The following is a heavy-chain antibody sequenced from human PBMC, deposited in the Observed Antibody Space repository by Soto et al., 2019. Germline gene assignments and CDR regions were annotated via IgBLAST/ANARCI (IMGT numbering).Heavy chain of an antibody. Sequence: DVQLLESGGGLLQPEGSLRLSCAASGFTFSSYAMGWGRQGPGKGLEWVAVVSIGGSTHYADSVSGRFTISRDNSKNTLYLQMNSLTAEDTDVYFCAKRRGAGGHFDYWGQGALVTVSS. CDR1: GFTFSSYA. D-gene: IGHD2-15*01. CDR2: VSIGGST. J-gene: IGHJ4*02. CDR3: AKRRGAGGHFDY. V-gene: IGHV3-23*01.